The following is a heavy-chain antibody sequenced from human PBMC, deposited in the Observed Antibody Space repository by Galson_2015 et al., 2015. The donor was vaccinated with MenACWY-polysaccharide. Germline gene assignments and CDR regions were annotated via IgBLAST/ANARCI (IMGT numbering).Heavy chain of an antibody. CDR1: GYTFTSYD. CDR2: MNPNTGKT. V-gene: IGHV1-8*01. CDR3: ARGGKYYYDSSGYLNWFDP. Sequence: SVKVSCKASGYTFTSYDINWVRQATGQGLEWMGWMNPNTGKTGYAQQFQGRVTLTRSTSISTAYMELSSLRSEDTAVYYCARGGKYYYDSSGYLNWFDPWGQGTLVTVSS. D-gene: IGHD3-22*01. J-gene: IGHJ5*02.